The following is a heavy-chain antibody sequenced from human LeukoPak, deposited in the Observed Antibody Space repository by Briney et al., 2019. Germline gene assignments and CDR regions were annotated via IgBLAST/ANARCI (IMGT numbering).Heavy chain of an antibody. Sequence: GGSLRLSCAASGFTFSNYAMHWVRQAPGKGLEWVAIISYDGTKQFYADSVKGRFTISRDDSRNTLYLQMNSLRPEDTAVYYCAREPYSSGWYFSYYFDYWGQGTLVTVSS. V-gene: IGHV3-30*04. J-gene: IGHJ4*02. CDR3: AREPYSSGWYFSYYFDY. CDR2: ISYDGTKQ. CDR1: GFTFSNYA. D-gene: IGHD6-19*01.